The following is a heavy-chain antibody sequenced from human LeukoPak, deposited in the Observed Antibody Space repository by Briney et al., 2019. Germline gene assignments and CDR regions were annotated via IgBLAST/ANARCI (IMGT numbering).Heavy chain of an antibody. V-gene: IGHV1-69*05. CDR1: GGTFSSYA. D-gene: IGHD2-2*02. J-gene: IGHJ3*02. CDR2: IIPIFGTA. Sequence: ASVKVSCKASGGTFSSYAISWVRQAPGQGLEWMGGIIPIFGTANYAQKFQGRVTITTDESTSTAYMELSSLRSEDTAVYYCASRYCSSTSCYTGDAFDIWGQGTMVTVSS. CDR3: ASRYCSSTSCYTGDAFDI.